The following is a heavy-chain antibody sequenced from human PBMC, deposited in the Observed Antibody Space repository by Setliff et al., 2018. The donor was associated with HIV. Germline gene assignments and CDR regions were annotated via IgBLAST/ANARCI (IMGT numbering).Heavy chain of an antibody. CDR1: GFTFSCYS. V-gene: IGHV3-48*01. CDR3: ARVSDRGDFDY. D-gene: IGHD3-22*01. J-gene: IGHJ4*02. Sequence: GESLKISCAASGFTFSCYSMNWVRRAPGKGLEWVSYISRSSSTIYYADSVKGRFTISRDNAKNSLYLQMNSLRAEDTAVYYCARVSDRGDFDYWGQGTLVTVSS. CDR2: ISRSSSTI.